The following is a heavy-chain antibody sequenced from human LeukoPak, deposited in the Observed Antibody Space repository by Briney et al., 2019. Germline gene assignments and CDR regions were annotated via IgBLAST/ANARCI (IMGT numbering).Heavy chain of an antibody. CDR1: GYSFRSYC. V-gene: IGHV1-46*01. J-gene: IGHJ4*02. CDR3: ARGPYRGYSYGHIDS. D-gene: IGHD5-18*01. CDR2: INPSDTSR. Sequence: ASVKVSCKASGYSFRSYCIHWVRQAPGQELEWMGIINPSDTSRSYAQTFQDRVTLTSDMSTSTVYMELSSLRSEDTALYYCARGPYRGYSYGHIDSWGQGTLVTVSS.